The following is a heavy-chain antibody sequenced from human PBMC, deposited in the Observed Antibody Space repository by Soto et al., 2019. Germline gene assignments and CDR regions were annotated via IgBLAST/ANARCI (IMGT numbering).Heavy chain of an antibody. J-gene: IGHJ6*02. V-gene: IGHV1-8*02. CDR3: ARGGGLTTVTTPYYYYGMDV. CDR1: GGTFSSYA. D-gene: IGHD4-17*01. Sequence: ASVKVSCKASGGTFSSYAINWVRQATGQGLEWMGWMNPNSGNTGYAQKFQGRVTMTRNTSISTAYMELSSLRSEDTAVYYCARGGGLTTVTTPYYYYGMDVWGQGTTVTVSS. CDR2: MNPNSGNT.